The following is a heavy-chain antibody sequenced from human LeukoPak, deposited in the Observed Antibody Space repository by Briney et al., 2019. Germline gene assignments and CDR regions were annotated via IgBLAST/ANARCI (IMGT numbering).Heavy chain of an antibody. CDR1: GFTFSNYD. CDR2: ISYDGSNK. J-gene: IGHJ4*02. CDR3: AKDREGTAFDN. D-gene: IGHD1-7*01. Sequence: GRSLRLSCAASGFTFSNYDMHWVRQAPGKGLEWVAVISYDGSNKYYADSVKGRFTISRDNSKNTVYLQMNSLRAEDTAVYYCAKDREGTAFDNWGQGTLVTVSS. V-gene: IGHV3-30*18.